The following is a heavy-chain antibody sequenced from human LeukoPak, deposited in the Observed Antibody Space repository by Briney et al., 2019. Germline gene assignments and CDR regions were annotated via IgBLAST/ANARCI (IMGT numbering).Heavy chain of an antibody. CDR1: GGTFSSYA. Sequence: GASGKVSCKASGGTFSSYAISWVRQAPGQGLEWMGGIIPIFGTANYAQKFQGRVTITADESTSTAYMELSSLRSEDTAVYYCARQWLGPFYFDYWGQGTLVTVSS. CDR2: IIPIFGTA. V-gene: IGHV1-69*13. D-gene: IGHD6-19*01. J-gene: IGHJ4*02. CDR3: ARQWLGPFYFDY.